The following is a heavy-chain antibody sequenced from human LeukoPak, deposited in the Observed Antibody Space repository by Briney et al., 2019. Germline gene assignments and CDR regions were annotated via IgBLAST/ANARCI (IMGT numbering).Heavy chain of an antibody. D-gene: IGHD3-3*01. Sequence: GGSLRLSCAASGFTVSSNYMSWVRQAPGKGLEWVAFIRYDGSNKYYADSVKGRFTISRDNSKSTLYLQMNSLRAEDTAVYYCAKEAYYDFWSGSYYYMDVWGKGTTVTVSS. CDR1: GFTVSSNY. CDR3: AKEAYYDFWSGSYYYMDV. J-gene: IGHJ6*03. CDR2: IRYDGSNK. V-gene: IGHV3-30*02.